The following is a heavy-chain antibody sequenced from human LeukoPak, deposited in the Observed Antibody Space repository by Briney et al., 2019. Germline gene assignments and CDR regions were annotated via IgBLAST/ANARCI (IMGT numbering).Heavy chain of an antibody. CDR3: ARDTRDDYGDYGNWFDP. CDR2: IWYDGSNK. CDR1: GFTFSSYG. D-gene: IGHD4-17*01. V-gene: IGHV3-33*08. J-gene: IGHJ5*02. Sequence: PGGSLRLSCAASGFTFSSYGMHWVRQAPGKGLEWVAVIWYDGSNKYYADSVKGRFTISRDNSKNTLHLQMNSLRAEDTAVYYCARDTRDDYGDYGNWFDPWGQGTLVTVSS.